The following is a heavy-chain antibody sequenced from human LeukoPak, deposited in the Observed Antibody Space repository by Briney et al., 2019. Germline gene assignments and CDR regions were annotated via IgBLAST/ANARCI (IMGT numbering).Heavy chain of an antibody. CDR3: AIDNSVGDNAWWFDP. J-gene: IGHJ5*02. V-gene: IGHV1-46*03. Sequence: ASVKLSCKASGYAFTNYYLHWVRQATGQGLEWMGVINPTVCSTGYAQKFPGRVTMTRDMSTSTDYMELSSLRSEDTAIYYCAIDNSVGDNAWWFDPWGQGTLVTVSS. D-gene: IGHD1-26*01. CDR2: INPTVCST. CDR1: GYAFTNYY.